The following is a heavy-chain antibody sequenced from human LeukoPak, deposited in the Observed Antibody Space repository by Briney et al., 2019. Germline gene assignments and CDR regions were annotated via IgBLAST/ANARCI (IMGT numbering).Heavy chain of an antibody. D-gene: IGHD3-9*01. CDR2: INHSGST. CDR1: GGSFSGYY. CDR3: AGAYGFDPSNFDY. Sequence: SETLSLTCAVYGGSFSGYYWSWIRQPPGKGLEWIGEINHSGSTNYNPSLKSRVTISVDTSKNQFSLKLSSVTAADTAVYYCAGAYGFDPSNFDYWGQGTLVTVSS. J-gene: IGHJ4*02. V-gene: IGHV4-34*01.